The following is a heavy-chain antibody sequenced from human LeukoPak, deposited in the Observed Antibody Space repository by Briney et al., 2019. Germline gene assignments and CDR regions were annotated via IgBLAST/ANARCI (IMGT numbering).Heavy chain of an antibody. D-gene: IGHD6-6*01. CDR3: ARGDTGSSWPIYYYYYMDV. Sequence: SVKVSCKASGGTFSSYAISWVRQAPGQGLEWMGRIIPIFGTANYAQKFQGRVTITTDESTSTAYKELSSLRSEDTAVYYCARGDTGSSWPIYYYYYMDVWGKGTTVTVSS. V-gene: IGHV1-69*05. CDR2: IIPIFGTA. CDR1: GGTFSSYA. J-gene: IGHJ6*03.